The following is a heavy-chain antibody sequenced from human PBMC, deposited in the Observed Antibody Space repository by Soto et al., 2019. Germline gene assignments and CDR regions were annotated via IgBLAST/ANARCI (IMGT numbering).Heavy chain of an antibody. Sequence: PSATLSLTCTVSGGSISSYFWSWIRQPPGKGLEWIGYIYYSGSTNYNPSLKSRVTISVDTSKNQLSLKLSSVTAADTAVYYCARVGYCGGDCSFPDYWGQGTLVTVS. CDR2: IYYSGST. J-gene: IGHJ4*02. CDR3: ARVGYCGGDCSFPDY. CDR1: GGSISSYF. D-gene: IGHD2-21*02. V-gene: IGHV4-59*01.